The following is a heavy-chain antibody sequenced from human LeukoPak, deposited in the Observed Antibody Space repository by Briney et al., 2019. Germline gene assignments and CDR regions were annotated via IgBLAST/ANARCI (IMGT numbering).Heavy chain of an antibody. CDR2: IYYSGST. Sequence: SETLSLTCTVSGGSISSYYWSWIRQPPGKGLEWIGYIYYSGSTNYNPSLKSRVTISVDTSKNQFSLKLSSVTAADTAVYYCARGRQLGFDYWGQGTLVTVSS. D-gene: IGHD6-6*01. CDR3: ARGRQLGFDY. V-gene: IGHV4-59*01. CDR1: GGSISSYY. J-gene: IGHJ4*02.